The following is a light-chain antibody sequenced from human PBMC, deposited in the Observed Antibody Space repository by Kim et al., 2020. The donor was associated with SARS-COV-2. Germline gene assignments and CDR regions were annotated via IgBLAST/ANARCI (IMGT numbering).Light chain of an antibody. CDR3: AAWDDSLSAWV. CDR1: SSNIGSNY. V-gene: IGLV1-47*01. J-gene: IGLJ3*02. Sequence: ELTQPPSASGTPGQRVTISCSGSSSNIGSNYVYWYQQLPGTAPKLLIYRNNQRPSGVPDRFSGSKSGISASLAISGLRSEDEADYYCAAWDDSLSAWV. CDR2: RNN.